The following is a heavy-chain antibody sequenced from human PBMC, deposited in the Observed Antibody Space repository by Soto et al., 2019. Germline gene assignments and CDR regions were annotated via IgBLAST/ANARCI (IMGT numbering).Heavy chain of an antibody. CDR2: ISGSGGST. J-gene: IGHJ4*02. Sequence: GGSLRLSCAASGFTFSSYAMSWVRQAPGKGLEWVSAISGSGGSTYYADSVKGRFTISRDNSKNTLYLQMNSLSAEDTAVYYCAKGRAHYYDSSGYTPFDYWGQGTLVTVSS. CDR3: AKGRAHYYDSSGYTPFDY. D-gene: IGHD3-22*01. CDR1: GFTFSSYA. V-gene: IGHV3-23*01.